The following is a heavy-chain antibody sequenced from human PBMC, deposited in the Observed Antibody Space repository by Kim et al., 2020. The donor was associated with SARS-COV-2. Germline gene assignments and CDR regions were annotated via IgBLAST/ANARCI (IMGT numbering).Heavy chain of an antibody. V-gene: IGHV3-33*01. CDR2: IWYDGSKK. J-gene: IGHJ6*02. Sequence: GGSLRLSCAASGFSFTGYGFHWVRQAPGKGLEWVAVIWYDGSKKDYVDSVNGRFVISRDDSRNTVYLQMNSLRAEDTAVYYCARAHYDIYAMDVWGQGTTVTVSS. CDR1: GFSFTGYG. CDR3: ARAHYDIYAMDV. D-gene: IGHD3-9*01.